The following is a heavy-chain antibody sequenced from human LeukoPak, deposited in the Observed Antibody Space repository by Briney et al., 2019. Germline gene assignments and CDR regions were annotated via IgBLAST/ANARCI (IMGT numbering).Heavy chain of an antibody. D-gene: IGHD6-6*01. J-gene: IGHJ6*02. CDR2: IIPILGIA. CDR1: GGTFSSYA. CDR3: ARSSSSGGPYYYYGKDV. V-gene: IGHV1-69*04. Sequence: SVKVSCKASGGTFSSYAISWVRQAPGQGLEWMGRIIPILGIANYAQKFQGRVTITADKSTSTAYMELSSLRSEDTAVYYCARSSSSGGPYYYYGKDVWGQGTTVTVSS.